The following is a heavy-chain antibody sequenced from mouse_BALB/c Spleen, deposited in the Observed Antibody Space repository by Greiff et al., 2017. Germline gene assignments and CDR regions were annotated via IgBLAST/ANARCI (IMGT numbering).Heavy chain of an antibody. CDR1: GFTFSSYG. V-gene: IGHV5-6*01. CDR3: ARQPTARDYYAMDY. D-gene: IGHD1-2*01. CDR2: ISSGGSYT. Sequence: EVQGVESGGDLVKPGGSLKLSCAASGFTFSSYGMSWVRQTPDKRLEWVATISSGGSYTYYPDSVKGRFTISRDNAKNTLYLQMSSLKSEDTAMYYCARQPTARDYYAMDYWGQGTSVTVSS. J-gene: IGHJ4*01.